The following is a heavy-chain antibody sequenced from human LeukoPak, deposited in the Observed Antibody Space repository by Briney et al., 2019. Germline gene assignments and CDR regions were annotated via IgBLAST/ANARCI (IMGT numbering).Heavy chain of an antibody. CDR3: ARGRVRGGNYFDY. CDR2: ISYDGSNK. Sequence: PGGSLRLSCAASGFTFSSYAMHWVRQAPGKGLEWVAVISYDGSNKYYADSVKGRFTISRDNSKNTLYLQMNSLRAEDTAVYCCARGRVRGGNYFDYWGQGTLVTVSS. D-gene: IGHD3-16*01. V-gene: IGHV3-30-3*01. CDR1: GFTFSSYA. J-gene: IGHJ4*02.